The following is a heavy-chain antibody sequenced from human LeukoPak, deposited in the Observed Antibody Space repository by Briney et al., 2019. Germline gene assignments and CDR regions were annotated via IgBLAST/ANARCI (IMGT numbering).Heavy chain of an antibody. V-gene: IGHV4-39*01. CDR1: GGSISSSSYY. D-gene: IGHD6-19*01. CDR2: IYYSGST. J-gene: IGHJ4*02. Sequence: PSETLSLTCTVSGGSISSSSYYWGWIRQPPGKGLEWIGSIYYSGSTYYNPSLKSRVTISVDTSKNQFSLKLSSVTAADTAVYYCARRGKQWLPSFDYWGQGTLVTVSS. CDR3: ARRGKQWLPSFDY.